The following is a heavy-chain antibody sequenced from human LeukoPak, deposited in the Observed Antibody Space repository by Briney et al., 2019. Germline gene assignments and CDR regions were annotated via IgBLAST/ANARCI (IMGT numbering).Heavy chain of an antibody. Sequence: SETLSLTCAVYGGSFSGYYWSWIRQPPGKGLEWIGEINHSGSTNYNPSLKSRVTISVDTSKNQFSLKLSSVTAADTAVYYCAKDFWKRRGSSSTIFDYWGQGTLVTVSS. CDR2: INHSGST. CDR1: GGSFSGYY. CDR3: AKDFWKRRGSSSTIFDY. D-gene: IGHD6-6*01. J-gene: IGHJ4*02. V-gene: IGHV4-34*01.